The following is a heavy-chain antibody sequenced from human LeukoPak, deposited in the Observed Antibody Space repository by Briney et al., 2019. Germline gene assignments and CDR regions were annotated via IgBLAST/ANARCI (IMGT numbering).Heavy chain of an antibody. CDR1: GGTFSSYA. Sequence: SVKVSCKASGGTFSSYAISWVRQAPGQGLEWMGGIIPIFGTANYAQKFQGRVTITADESTSTAYMELSSLRSEDTAVYYCARDPIGGSYLNWFDPWGQGTLVTVSS. J-gene: IGHJ5*02. CDR3: ARDPIGGSYLNWFDP. V-gene: IGHV1-69*13. D-gene: IGHD1-26*01. CDR2: IIPIFGTA.